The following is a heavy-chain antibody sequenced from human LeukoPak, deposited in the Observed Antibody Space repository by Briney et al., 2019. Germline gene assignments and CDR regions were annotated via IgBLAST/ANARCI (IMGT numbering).Heavy chain of an antibody. CDR2: ISSSSSYI. V-gene: IGHV3-21*01. CDR1: GFTFSSYS. J-gene: IGHJ4*02. D-gene: IGHD5-18*01. Sequence: GGSLRLSSAASGFTFSSYSMNWVRQAPGKGLEWVSSISSSSSYIYYADSVKGRFTISRDNAKNSLYLQMNSLRAEDTAVYYCARVDTATFDYWGQGTLVTVSS. CDR3: ARVDTATFDY.